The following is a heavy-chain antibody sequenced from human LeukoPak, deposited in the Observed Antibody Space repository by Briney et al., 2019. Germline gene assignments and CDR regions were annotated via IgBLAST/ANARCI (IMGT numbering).Heavy chain of an antibody. CDR3: AKEEITYYYDSSGYYYLYY. Sequence: GGSLRLSCAASGFTFSSYAMHWVRQAPGKGLEWVAVISYDGSNKYYADSVKGRFTISRDNSKNTLYLQMNSLRAEDTAVYYCAKEEITYYYDSSGYYYLYYWGQGTLVTVSS. V-gene: IGHV3-30*04. CDR1: GFTFSSYA. D-gene: IGHD3-22*01. J-gene: IGHJ4*02. CDR2: ISYDGSNK.